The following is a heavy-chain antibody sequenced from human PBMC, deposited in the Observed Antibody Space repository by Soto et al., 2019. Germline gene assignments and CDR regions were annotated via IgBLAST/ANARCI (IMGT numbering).Heavy chain of an antibody. V-gene: IGHV4-4*07. CDR3: ARDGIAVAGTSNWFDP. CDR2: IYTSGST. CDR1: GGSISSYY. J-gene: IGHJ5*02. D-gene: IGHD6-19*01. Sequence: PSETLSRTCTVSGGSISSYYWSWIRQPAGKGLEWIGRIYTSGSTNYNPSLKSRVTMSVDTSKNQFSLKLSSVTAADTAVYYCARDGIAVAGTSNWFDPWGQGTLVTVSS.